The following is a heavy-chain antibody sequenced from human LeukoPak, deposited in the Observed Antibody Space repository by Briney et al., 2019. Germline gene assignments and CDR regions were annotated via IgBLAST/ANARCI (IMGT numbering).Heavy chain of an antibody. CDR2: IIPIFGTA. D-gene: IGHD2-2*01. Sequence: ASVKVSCKASGYTFTSYGISWVRQAPGQGLEWMGGIIPIFGTANYAQKFQGRVTITADESTSTAYMELSSLRSEDTAVYYCARVGGYLGYCSSTSCKTLNWFDPWGQGTLVTVSS. CDR1: GYTFTSYG. CDR3: ARVGGYLGYCSSTSCKTLNWFDP. V-gene: IGHV1-69*13. J-gene: IGHJ5*02.